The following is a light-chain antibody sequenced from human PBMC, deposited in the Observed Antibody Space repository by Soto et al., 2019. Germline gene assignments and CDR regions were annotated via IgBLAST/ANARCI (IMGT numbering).Light chain of an antibody. J-gene: IGKJ4*01. CDR1: QSVDSK. V-gene: IGKV3D-15*01. CDR2: DAS. CDR3: QQYYVWNT. Sequence: ERVMTQAAAALSKNTGERAIFSCRASQSVDSKLAWYQQKPGQAPRLLIYDASTRATGIPARFSGSGSGTEFTLTITSLQSEDFAIYYCQQYYVWNTFGGGTKV.